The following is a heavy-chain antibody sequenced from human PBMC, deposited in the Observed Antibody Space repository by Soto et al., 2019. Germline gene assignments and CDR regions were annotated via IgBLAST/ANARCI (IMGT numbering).Heavy chain of an antibody. J-gene: IGHJ4*02. D-gene: IGHD1-1*01. CDR3: VRHWNF. V-gene: IGHV4-39*01. CDR2: IYYSGGT. Sequence: QLQLQESGPGLVKPSETLSLTCSVSGGSISRSSSYWGWIRQPPGKGLEWIGSIYYSGGTYYNSSLKSRLTISVDTSKNQFSLRLSSVTAADTSVYFCVRHWNFWGQGTLVTVSS. CDR1: GGSISRSSSY.